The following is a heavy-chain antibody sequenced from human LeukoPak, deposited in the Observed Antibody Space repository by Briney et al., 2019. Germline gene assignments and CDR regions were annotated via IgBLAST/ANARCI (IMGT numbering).Heavy chain of an antibody. V-gene: IGHV4-59*01. CDR2: IYYSGST. D-gene: IGHD5-24*01. CDR3: ARAPWDGYNQGGFDY. J-gene: IGHJ4*02. Sequence: SETLSLTCTVSGGSISSYYWSWIRQPPGKGLEWIGYIYYSGSTNYNPSLKSRVTISVDTSKNQFSLKLSSVTAADTAVYYCARAPWDGYNQGGFDYWGQGTLVTVSS. CDR1: GGSISSYY.